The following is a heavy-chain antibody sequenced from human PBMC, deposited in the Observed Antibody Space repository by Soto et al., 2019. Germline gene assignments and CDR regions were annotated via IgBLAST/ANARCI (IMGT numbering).Heavy chain of an antibody. J-gene: IGHJ6*04. V-gene: IGHV4-34*01. CDR1: GGSFSGYY. CDR3: ARGPSCINTSCSNDYYHFGRDV. D-gene: IGHD2-2*01. Sequence: QVQLQQWGAGLLKPSETLSLTCAVNGGSFSGYYLSWIRQPPGKGLAWMGELNHSGRTNLNPSLRSRVSTSGDTSKYHCSLRLSYVTVADTAVYYCARGPSCINTSCSNDYYHFGRDVWGKGTTVTVSS. CDR2: LNHSGRT.